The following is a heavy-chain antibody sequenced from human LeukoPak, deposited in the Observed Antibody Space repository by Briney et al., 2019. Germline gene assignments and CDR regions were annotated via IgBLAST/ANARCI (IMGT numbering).Heavy chain of an antibody. Sequence: GGSLRLSCAASGFTFSSYGMHWVRQAPGKGLEWVAVISYDGSNKYYADSVKGRFTISRDNSKNTLYLQMNSLRVEDTAVYYCAKGGSGSSWYLDYWGQGTLVTVSS. V-gene: IGHV3-30*18. CDR2: ISYDGSNK. CDR1: GFTFSSYG. J-gene: IGHJ4*02. CDR3: AKGGSGSSWYLDY. D-gene: IGHD6-13*01.